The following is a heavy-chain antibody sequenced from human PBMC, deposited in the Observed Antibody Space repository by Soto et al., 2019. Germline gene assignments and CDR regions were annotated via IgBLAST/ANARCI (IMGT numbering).Heavy chain of an antibody. CDR2: IYYSGST. CDR3: ARHRLLWFGESLNWFDP. Sequence: QLQLQESGPGLVKPSETLSLTCTVSGGSISSSSYYWGWIRQPPGKGLEWIGSIYYSGSTYYNPSLKSRVTISVDTSKNQFSLKLSSVTAADTAVYYCARHRLLWFGESLNWFDPWGQGTLVTVSS. CDR1: GGSISSSSYY. D-gene: IGHD3-10*01. V-gene: IGHV4-39*01. J-gene: IGHJ5*02.